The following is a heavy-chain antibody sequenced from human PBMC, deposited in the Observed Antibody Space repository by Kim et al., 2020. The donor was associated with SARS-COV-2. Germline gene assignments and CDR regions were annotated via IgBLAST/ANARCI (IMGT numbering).Heavy chain of an antibody. CDR2: IYPGDSDT. V-gene: IGHV5-51*01. Sequence: GESLKISCKGSGYSFTSYWIGWVRQMPGKGLEWMGIIYPGDSDTRYSPSFQGQVTISADKSISTAYLQWSSLKASDTAMYYCARHSDDYILYYYGMDVWGQGTTVTVSS. CDR1: GYSFTSYW. J-gene: IGHJ6*02. D-gene: IGHD4-4*01. CDR3: ARHSDDYILYYYGMDV.